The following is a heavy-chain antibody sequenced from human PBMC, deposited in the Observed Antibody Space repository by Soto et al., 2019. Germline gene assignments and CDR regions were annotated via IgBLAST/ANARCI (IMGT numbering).Heavy chain of an antibody. CDR1: GYTFTSNG. V-gene: IGHV1-18*01. CDR2: IRAYNGNT. CDR3: ARDLPTMDV. J-gene: IGHJ6*02. Sequence: QVKLVQSGAEVRKPGAPVKASCKAPGYTFTSNGIGWVRQAPGQGLEWMGWIRAYNGNTNYAQKLQGRVTMTTDTSTSTAYMELRSLRSDDTAVYYCARDLPTMDVWGQGTTVTVSS.